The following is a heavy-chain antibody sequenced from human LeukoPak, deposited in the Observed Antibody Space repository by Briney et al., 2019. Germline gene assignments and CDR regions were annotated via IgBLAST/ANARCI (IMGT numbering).Heavy chain of an antibody. CDR1: GFTFSSYW. CDR2: IHHSGGT. J-gene: IGHJ4*02. Sequence: NPGESLRLSCAASGFTFSSYWMSWVRQAPGKGLQWIGEIHHSGGTNYSPSLKSRVTLSVDTSKNQLSLKLSSVTAADTAVYYCVRNGYDSSGYHFSSDSRGRGTLVTVSS. CDR3: VRNGYDSSGYHFSSDS. V-gene: IGHV4-34*01. D-gene: IGHD3-22*01.